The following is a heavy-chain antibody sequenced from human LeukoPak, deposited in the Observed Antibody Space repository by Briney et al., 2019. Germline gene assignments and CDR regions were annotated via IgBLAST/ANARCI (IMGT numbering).Heavy chain of an antibody. D-gene: IGHD3-16*01. J-gene: IGHJ3*02. CDR3: AKVHVAAPGDAFDI. Sequence: GGSLRLSCAASGFTFNNYGMHWVRQAPGKGLEWVALIRYDGSKKYYADSVKGRFTISRDNSKNTLYLQMNSLRAEDTAVYYCAKVHVAAPGDAFDIWGQGTMVTVSS. CDR2: IRYDGSKK. CDR1: GFTFNNYG. V-gene: IGHV3-30*02.